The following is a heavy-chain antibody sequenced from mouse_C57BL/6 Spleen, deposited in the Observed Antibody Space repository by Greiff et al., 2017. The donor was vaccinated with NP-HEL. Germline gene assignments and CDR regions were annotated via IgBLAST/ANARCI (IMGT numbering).Heavy chain of an antibody. CDR2: IRNKANGYTT. CDR1: GFTFTDYY. Sequence: EVQRVESGGGLVQPGGSLSLSCAASGFTFTDYYMSWVRQPPGKALEWLGFIRNKANGYTTEYSASVKGRFTISRDNSPSILYLQMNALRAEDIATYYCARSHSTGSGAMDYWGQGTSVTVSS. J-gene: IGHJ4*01. V-gene: IGHV7-3*01. D-gene: IGHD4-1*01. CDR3: ARSHSTGSGAMDY.